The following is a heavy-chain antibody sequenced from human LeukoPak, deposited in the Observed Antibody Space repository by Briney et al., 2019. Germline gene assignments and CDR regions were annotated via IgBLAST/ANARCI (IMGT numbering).Heavy chain of an antibody. D-gene: IGHD2-21*02. Sequence: MTGGSLRLSCAASGFTFSNAWMSWVRQAPGKGLEWVAGIKSKTDGGTTDYAAPVKGRFTISRDDSKDTLYLQINSLRAEDTAVYYCAKATRRRHIVVVTAILAPDYWGQGTLVTVSS. CDR3: AKATRRRHIVVVTAILAPDY. CDR1: GFTFSNAW. J-gene: IGHJ4*02. V-gene: IGHV3-15*01. CDR2: IKSKTDGGTT.